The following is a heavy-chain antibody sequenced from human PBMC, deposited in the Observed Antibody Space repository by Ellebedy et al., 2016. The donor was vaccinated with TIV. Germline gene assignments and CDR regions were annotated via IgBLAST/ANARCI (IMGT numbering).Heavy chain of an antibody. CDR3: ARELAAAGTWYYGMDV. Sequence: ASVKVSXKASGYTFTGYYMHWVRQAPGQGLEWMGWINPNSGGTNYAQKFQGRVTMTRDTSISTAYMELSRLRSDDTAVYYCARELAAAGTWYYGMDVWGQGTTVTVSS. V-gene: IGHV1-2*02. J-gene: IGHJ6*02. CDR2: INPNSGGT. CDR1: GYTFTGYY. D-gene: IGHD6-13*01.